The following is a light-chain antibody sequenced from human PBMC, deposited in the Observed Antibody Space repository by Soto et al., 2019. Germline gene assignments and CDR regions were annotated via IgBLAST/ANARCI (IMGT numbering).Light chain of an antibody. CDR2: GAS. J-gene: IGKJ4*01. Sequence: DIQMTQSPSSLSASVGDRVTITCRASETIGKYLNWYQQKQGKAPKIVIYGASSLQSGVPSRFSGSGSGTDFTLTISSLQPEDFAIYYCQQSFSTHALTFGGGTKVEIK. V-gene: IGKV1-39*01. CDR3: QQSFSTHALT. CDR1: ETIGKY.